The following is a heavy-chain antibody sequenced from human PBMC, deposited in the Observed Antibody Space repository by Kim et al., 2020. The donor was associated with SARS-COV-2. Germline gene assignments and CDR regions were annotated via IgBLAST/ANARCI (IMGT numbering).Heavy chain of an antibody. CDR2: IYYSGST. J-gene: IGHJ2*01. CDR3: ARLSPNLYWYFDL. Sequence: SETLSLTCTVSGGSISSSSYYWGWIRQPPGKGLEWIGSIYYSGSTYYNPSLKSRVTISVDTSKNQFSLKLSSVTAADTAVYYCARLSPNLYWYFDLWGRGTLVTVSS. V-gene: IGHV4-39*01. CDR1: GGSISSSSYY.